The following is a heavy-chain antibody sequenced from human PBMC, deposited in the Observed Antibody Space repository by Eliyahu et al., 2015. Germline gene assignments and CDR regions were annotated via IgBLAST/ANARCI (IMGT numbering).Heavy chain of an antibody. Sequence: QVQLVQSGSELKKPGASVKVSCKASGYXFTSYAMXWVRQAPGQGLEWMGWINTNTGNPTYAQGFTGRFVFSLDTSVSTAYLQISSLKAEDTAVYYCAASSLPYCSSTSCYTYPPSIVYWGQGTLVTVSS. CDR1: GYXFTSYA. V-gene: IGHV7-4-1*02. J-gene: IGHJ4*02. D-gene: IGHD2-2*02. CDR3: AASSLPYCSSTSCYTYPPSIVY. CDR2: INTNTGNP.